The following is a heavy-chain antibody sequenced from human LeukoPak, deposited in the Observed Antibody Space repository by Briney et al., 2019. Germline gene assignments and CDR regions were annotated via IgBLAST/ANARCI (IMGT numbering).Heavy chain of an antibody. J-gene: IGHJ4*02. V-gene: IGHV4-59*12. CDR2: IYYSGST. CDR1: GGSISSYY. D-gene: IGHD2-2*01. CDR3: ARVGLDISTHLDY. Sequence: SETLSLTCTVSGGSISSYYWSWIRQPPGKGLEWIGYIYYSGSTNYNPSLKSRVTISVDTSKNQFSLKLTSATAADTAVYYCARVGLDISTHLDYWGQGTLVTVSS.